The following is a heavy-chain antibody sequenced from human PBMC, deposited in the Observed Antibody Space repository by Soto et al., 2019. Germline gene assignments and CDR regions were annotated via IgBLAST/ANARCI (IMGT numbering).Heavy chain of an antibody. J-gene: IGHJ6*02. CDR2: IKSKTDGGTT. Sequence: EVQLVESGGGWVKPGGSLRLSGAASGFTFSNAWMNWVRQAPGKGLEGVGRIKSKTDGGTTDYAAPVKVIFAISRDNSKNTLYLQMNSMKTEDTAVYYCTGFSESYYNHYYYYGMDVWGQGTTVNVSS. CDR1: GFTFSNAW. V-gene: IGHV3-15*07. D-gene: IGHD1-26*01. CDR3: TGFSESYYNHYYYYGMDV.